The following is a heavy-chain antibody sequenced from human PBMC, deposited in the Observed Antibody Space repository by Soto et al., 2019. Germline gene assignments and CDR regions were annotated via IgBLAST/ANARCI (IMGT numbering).Heavy chain of an antibody. Sequence: GQSLKISCQGSGDSFNPYWLAWVRQMPGKGLEWMGITHPGDSETRYSPSFAGQVTISADKSISTAYLQWRSLKASDTAMYYCARQGRDGHNQGYGMDVWGQGTTATVSS. V-gene: IGHV5-51*01. CDR2: THPGDSET. CDR3: ARQGRDGHNQGYGMDV. J-gene: IGHJ6*02. CDR1: GDSFNPYW.